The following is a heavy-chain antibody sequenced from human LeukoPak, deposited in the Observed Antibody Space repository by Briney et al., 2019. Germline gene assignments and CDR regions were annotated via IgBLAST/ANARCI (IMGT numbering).Heavy chain of an antibody. V-gene: IGHV4-39*01. J-gene: IGHJ3*02. Sequence: SQALSLTCTVSGGSISSSSYYWGWIRQPPGKGLEWIGSIYYSGSTYYNPSLKSRVTISVDTSKNQFSLKLSSVTAADTAVYYCARHDYSNYDAFDIWGQGTMVTVSS. CDR2: IYYSGST. CDR1: GGSISSSSYY. CDR3: ARHDYSNYDAFDI. D-gene: IGHD4-11*01.